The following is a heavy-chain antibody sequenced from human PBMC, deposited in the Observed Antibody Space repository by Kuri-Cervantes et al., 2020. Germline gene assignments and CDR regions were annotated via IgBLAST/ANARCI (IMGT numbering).Heavy chain of an antibody. CDR1: GFTFSSYA. CDR3: ARGPTASCSSTSCRKYWGAFDI. Sequence: GESLKISCAASGFTFSSYAMHWVRQAPGKGLEWVAVISYDGSNKYYADSVKGRFTISRDNSKNTLYLQMNSLRAEDTAVYYCARGPTASCSSTSCRKYWGAFDIWGQGTMVTVSS. D-gene: IGHD2-2*01. CDR2: ISYDGSNK. J-gene: IGHJ3*02. V-gene: IGHV3-30*07.